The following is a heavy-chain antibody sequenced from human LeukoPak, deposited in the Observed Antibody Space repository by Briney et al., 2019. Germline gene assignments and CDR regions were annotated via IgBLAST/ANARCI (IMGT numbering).Heavy chain of an antibody. D-gene: IGHD3-22*01. CDR1: GGSFSGYY. CDR2: INHSGST. Sequence: SETLSLTCAVYGGSFSGYYWSWIRQPPGKGLEWIGEINHSGSTNYNPSLKSRVTISVGRSKNQFSLKLSSVTAADTAVYYCARVVYYYDSSGYYSAFDIWGQGTMVTVSS. V-gene: IGHV4-34*01. CDR3: ARVVYYYDSSGYYSAFDI. J-gene: IGHJ3*02.